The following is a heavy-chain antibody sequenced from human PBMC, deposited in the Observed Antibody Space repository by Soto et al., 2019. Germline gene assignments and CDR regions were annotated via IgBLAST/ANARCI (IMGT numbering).Heavy chain of an antibody. CDR1: GFTFDDYA. Sequence: GGSLRLSCAASGFTFDDYAMHWVRQAPGKGLEWVSLISWDGGSTYYADSVKGRFTISRDNSKNSLYLQMNRLRAEDTALYYCAKYIGVELDLYYGMDVWGQGTTVTVSS. D-gene: IGHD1-7*01. CDR3: AKYIGVELDLYYGMDV. J-gene: IGHJ6*02. V-gene: IGHV3-43D*04. CDR2: ISWDGGST.